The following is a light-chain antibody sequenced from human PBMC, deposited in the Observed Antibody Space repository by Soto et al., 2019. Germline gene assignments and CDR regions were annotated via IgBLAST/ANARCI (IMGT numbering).Light chain of an antibody. CDR3: QQYNAWPPLFT. V-gene: IGKV3-15*01. CDR1: QSVGYN. Sequence: ERVMTQSPATLSVSPGERATLSCRASQSVGYNLAWYQQKPGQAPRLLIYATSTRATGIPARFSGSGSGTEFTLTISSLQSEDFAVYYCQQYNAWPPLFTFGPGTKVDIK. CDR2: ATS. J-gene: IGKJ3*01.